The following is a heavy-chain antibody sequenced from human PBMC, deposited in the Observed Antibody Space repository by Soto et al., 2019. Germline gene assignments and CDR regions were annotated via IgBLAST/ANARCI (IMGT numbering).Heavy chain of an antibody. Sequence: SETLSLTCTVPGGSISAYYGSWIRQPPGKGLEWIGYIYYSGSTNYNPTLKSRVTISVDTSKNQFSLKLSSVTAADTAVYYCARGGYSGGWTPYYFDYWGQGTLVTAPQ. CDR1: GGSISAYY. CDR3: ARGGYSGGWTPYYFDY. D-gene: IGHD6-19*01. CDR2: IYYSGST. J-gene: IGHJ4*02. V-gene: IGHV4-59*01.